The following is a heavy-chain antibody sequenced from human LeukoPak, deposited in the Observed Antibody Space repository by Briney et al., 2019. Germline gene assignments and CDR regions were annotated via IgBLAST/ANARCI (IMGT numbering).Heavy chain of an antibody. CDR3: ARRHYYGSGSYPY. V-gene: IGHV5-10-1*01. J-gene: IGHJ4*02. CDR2: IDPSDSYT. Sequence: GEPLKISCQGSGSNFTSYWSSGARQLPGKGLEWMGRIDPSDSYTNYSPSFQGHVTISADKSISTAYLQWSSLKASDTAMYYCARRHYYGSGSYPYWGQGTLVTVSS. CDR1: GSNFTSYW. D-gene: IGHD3-10*01.